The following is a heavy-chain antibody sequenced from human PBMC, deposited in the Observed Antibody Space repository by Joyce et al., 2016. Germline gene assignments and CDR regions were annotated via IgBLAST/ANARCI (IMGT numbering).Heavy chain of an antibody. J-gene: IGHJ1*01. V-gene: IGHV4-34*01. Sequence: QVQLQEWGAGLLKPSETLSLTCAVCGGSLSGYYWSWIRQAPGMGLEWIGEVNDRGRTNYNPSLKSRATTSMDTSKNQFSLRLTTVTAADTAVYFCARARRGIILARGEMGEYLQHWGRGTVVIVSS. D-gene: IGHD3-10*01. CDR1: GGSLSGYY. CDR3: ARARRGIILARGEMGEYLQH. CDR2: VNDRGRT.